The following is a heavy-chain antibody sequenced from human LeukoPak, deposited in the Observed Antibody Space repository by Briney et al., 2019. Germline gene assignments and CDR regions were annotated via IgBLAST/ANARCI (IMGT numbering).Heavy chain of an antibody. D-gene: IGHD3-10*01. CDR3: ARRWLGDPYGMDV. V-gene: IGHV3-23*01. J-gene: IGHJ6*02. Sequence: GGSLRLSCAASGFIFSNYAMTWVRQAPGKGLEWVSILGGLSESVYYPDSVKGRFTVSRDNSKDTLYLEINSLRGEDTATYYCARRWLGDPYGMDVWGQGTTVTVSS. CDR1: GFIFSNYA. CDR2: LGGLSESV.